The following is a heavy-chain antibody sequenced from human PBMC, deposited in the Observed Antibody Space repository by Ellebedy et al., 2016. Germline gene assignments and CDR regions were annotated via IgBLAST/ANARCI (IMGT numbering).Heavy chain of an antibody. D-gene: IGHD4-11*01. Sequence: GGSLRLXXAASGFTFSSYAMSWVRQAPGKGLEWVSSISGSGGSTYYADSVKGRFTITRDSSKNTMSLQMNSLRAEDTGVYFCAKDMETTVNQSDAFDIWGQGTMVTVSS. CDR1: GFTFSSYA. CDR3: AKDMETTVNQSDAFDI. V-gene: IGHV3-23*01. CDR2: ISGSGGST. J-gene: IGHJ3*02.